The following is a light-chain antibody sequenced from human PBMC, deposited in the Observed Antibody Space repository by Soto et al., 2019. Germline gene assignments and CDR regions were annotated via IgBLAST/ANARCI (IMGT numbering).Light chain of an antibody. Sequence: EIVLSQSPATLSLSPGEGATLSCGASESVYSSYVAWYQQKPGLAPRLLIYDASNRATGIPDRFSGSGSGTDFTLTISSLQAEDVAVYYCQQYYSTPLTFGGGTKVEIK. J-gene: IGKJ4*01. V-gene: IGKV3D-20*01. CDR3: QQYYSTPLT. CDR1: ESVYSSY. CDR2: DAS.